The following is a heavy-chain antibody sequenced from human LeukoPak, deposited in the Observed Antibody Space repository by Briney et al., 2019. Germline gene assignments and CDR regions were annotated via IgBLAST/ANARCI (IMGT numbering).Heavy chain of an antibody. CDR3: ARHDYYGSGSYYSPNWFDP. V-gene: IGHV4-59*08. J-gene: IGHJ5*02. D-gene: IGHD3-10*01. Sequence: SETLSLTCTVSGGSISSYYWSWIRQPPGKGLEWIGYIYYSGSTNYNPSLKSRVTISVDTSKNQFSLKLSSVTAAGTAVYYCARHDYYGSGSYYSPNWFDPWGQGTLVTVSS. CDR2: IYYSGST. CDR1: GGSISSYY.